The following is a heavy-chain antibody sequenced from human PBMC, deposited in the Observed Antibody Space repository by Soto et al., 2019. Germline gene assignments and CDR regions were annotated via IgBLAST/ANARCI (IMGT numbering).Heavy chain of an antibody. J-gene: IGHJ5*02. CDR3: VKDLKRYSSCWYWFDP. CDR2: ISGSGGST. D-gene: IGHD6-13*01. Sequence: GGSLRLSCAASGFTFSGYAMSWVRQAPGKGLEWVSAISGSGGSTYYADSVKGRVPISSDNSKNTLYLQMTGLRAEDTALYYCVKDLKRYSSCWYWFDPWGQGTLVTVSS. CDR1: GFTFSGYA. V-gene: IGHV3-23*01.